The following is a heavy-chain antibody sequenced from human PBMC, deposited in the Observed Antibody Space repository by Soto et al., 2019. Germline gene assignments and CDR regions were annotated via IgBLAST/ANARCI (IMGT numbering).Heavy chain of an antibody. CDR3: ARIIGYCRNNDCSWTFDI. CDR1: GYSFISYW. CDR2: FYPGDSTS. V-gene: IGHV5-51*01. J-gene: IGHJ3*02. Sequence: RESLKISCKTSGYSFISYWVAWVRQKPGKGLEWMGTFYPGDSTSTYSPSFQGQVTISVDKSISTAYLHLSSLKASDTAMYYCARIIGYCRNNDCSWTFDIWGQGTTVTVSS. D-gene: IGHD2-2*03.